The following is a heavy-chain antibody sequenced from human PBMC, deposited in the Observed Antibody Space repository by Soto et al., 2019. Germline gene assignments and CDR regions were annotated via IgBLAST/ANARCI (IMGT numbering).Heavy chain of an antibody. J-gene: IGHJ6*02. CDR1: GGSFSGYY. V-gene: IGHV4-34*01. D-gene: IGHD6-13*01. CDR2: INHSGST. CDR3: ARKHRVWYYGMDV. Sequence: PSETLSLTCAVYGGSFSGYYWSWIRQPPGKGLEWIGEINHSGSTNYNPSLKSRVTISVDTSKNQFSLKLSSVTAADTAVYYCARKHRVWYYGMDVRGQGTTVTVSS.